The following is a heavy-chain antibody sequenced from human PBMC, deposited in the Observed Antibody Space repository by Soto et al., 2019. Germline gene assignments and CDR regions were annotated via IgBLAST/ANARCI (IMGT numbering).Heavy chain of an antibody. CDR2: INPSSGVA. Sequence: QVQLVQSGAGVQKPGASVKVSCEASGYRFTAYYMHWVRQAPGQGLEWMAIINPSSGVANYAQRFQGRVPMTRDTSTSPVYMGMSRPGSEDTAVYYCARCPPLRAGPGGDWSQFNYGGQGTLVTVS. CDR1: GYRFTAYY. V-gene: IGHV1-46*01. D-gene: IGHD3-9*01. J-gene: IGHJ4*02. CDR3: ARCPPLRAGPGGDWSQFNY.